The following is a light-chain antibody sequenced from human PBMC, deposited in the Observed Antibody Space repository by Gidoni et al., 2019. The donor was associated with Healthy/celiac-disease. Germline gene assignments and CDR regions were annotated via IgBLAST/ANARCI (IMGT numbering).Light chain of an antibody. V-gene: IGLV2-14*03. Sequence: QPALTQPASVSGSPGQSITISCPCTSGDVGVYNYVSWYQQHPGKAPKLMLYYVSNRPAVVSKRSSGSKSGNTASLTISGLPSDDEADYYCGSYTSSSTVVFGGGTNLTVL. CDR2: YVS. J-gene: IGLJ2*01. CDR1: SGDVGVYNY. CDR3: GSYTSSSTVV.